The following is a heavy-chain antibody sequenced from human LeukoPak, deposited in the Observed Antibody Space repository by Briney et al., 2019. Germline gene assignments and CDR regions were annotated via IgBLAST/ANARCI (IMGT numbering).Heavy chain of an antibody. CDR1: GGSFSGYS. CDR2: IYPSVST. D-gene: IGHD1-14*01. V-gene: IGHV4-34*01. Sequence: SETLSLTCAVYGGSFSGYSWSWIRQPPGKGLEWIGEIYPSVSTNYNPSLKSRVTISVETSKNQFSLKLSSVTAADTAVYYCAKQTGGVTDFWGQGTLVTVSS. J-gene: IGHJ4*02. CDR3: AKQTGGVTDF.